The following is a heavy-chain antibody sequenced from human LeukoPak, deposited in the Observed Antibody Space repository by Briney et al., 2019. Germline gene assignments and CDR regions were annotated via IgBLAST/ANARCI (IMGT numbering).Heavy chain of an antibody. Sequence: GGSLRLSCAASGFTFSSYTMNWVRQAPGKGLEWVSSISSSSSYIYYADSVKGRFTISRHNAKNSLFLQMNSLRAEDSAVYYCARDRTSHVHYFDYWGQGTLVTVSS. V-gene: IGHV3-21*01. CDR3: ARDRTSHVHYFDY. CDR1: GFTFSSYT. CDR2: ISSSSSYI. J-gene: IGHJ4*02. D-gene: IGHD2-2*01.